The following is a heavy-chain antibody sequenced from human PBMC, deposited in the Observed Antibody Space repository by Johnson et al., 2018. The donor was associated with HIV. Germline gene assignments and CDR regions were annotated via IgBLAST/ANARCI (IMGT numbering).Heavy chain of an antibody. CDR2: INRDGSEK. J-gene: IGHJ3*02. V-gene: IGHV3-7*01. Sequence: VTLVESGGGLVQPGGSLRLSCAASGFSFSSYWMSWVRQAPGKGLAWVANINRDGSEKYYVDSVKGRFTISRDNAKNSLYLQMNSLRAEDTAVYYCAKEGADYNFWSGYSSNAFDIWGQGTMVTVSS. CDR1: GFSFSSYW. CDR3: AKEGADYNFWSGYSSNAFDI. D-gene: IGHD3-3*01.